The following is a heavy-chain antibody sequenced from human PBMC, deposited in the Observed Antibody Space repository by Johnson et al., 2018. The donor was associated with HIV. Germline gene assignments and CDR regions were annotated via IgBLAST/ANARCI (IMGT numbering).Heavy chain of an antibody. V-gene: IGHV3-66*01. D-gene: IGHD2-2*01. Sequence: VQLVESGGGLVQPGGSLRLSCAASGFTVSSNYMSWVRQAPGKGLEWVSVIYSGGSTYYADSVLGRFTISRDSSKNTQYLQMNSLRAEDTAVYYCAGNVVAPATYAFDIWGQGTMVTVSS. CDR3: AGNVVAPATYAFDI. J-gene: IGHJ3*02. CDR1: GFTVSSNY. CDR2: IYSGGST.